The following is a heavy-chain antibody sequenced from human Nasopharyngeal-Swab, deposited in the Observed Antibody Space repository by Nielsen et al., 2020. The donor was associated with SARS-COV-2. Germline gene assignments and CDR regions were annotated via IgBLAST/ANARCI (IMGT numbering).Heavy chain of an antibody. Sequence: GASLKISCTASGFTFGDYAMSWVRQAPGKGLEWVGFIRSKAYGGTTEYAASVKGRFTISRDDSKSIAYLQMNSLKTEDTAVYYCTRVAPVVSTFDYWGQGTLVTVSS. CDR3: TRVAPVVSTFDY. V-gene: IGHV3-49*04. CDR1: GFTFGDYA. CDR2: IRSKAYGGTT. J-gene: IGHJ4*02. D-gene: IGHD3-22*01.